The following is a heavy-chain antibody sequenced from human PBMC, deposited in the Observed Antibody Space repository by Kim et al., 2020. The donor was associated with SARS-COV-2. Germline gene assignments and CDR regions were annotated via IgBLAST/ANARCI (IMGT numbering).Heavy chain of an antibody. CDR3: ARDFGDGYNFLVY. J-gene: IGHJ4*02. D-gene: IGHD5-12*01. V-gene: IGHV3-64*01. CDR1: GFTFSSYA. CDR2: ISSNGGST. Sequence: GGSLRLSCAASGFTFSSYAMHWVRQAPGKGLEYVSVISSNGGSTYYANSVKGRFTISRDNSKNTLYLQMGSLRAEDMAVYYCARDFGDGYNFLVYWGQGTLGTVSS.